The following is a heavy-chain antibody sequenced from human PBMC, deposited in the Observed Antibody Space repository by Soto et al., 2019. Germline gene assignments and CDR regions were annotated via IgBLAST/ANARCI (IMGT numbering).Heavy chain of an antibody. Sequence: RLSCAASGFTFSSYSMSWVRQAPGKGLEWVSAISGSGGSTYYADSVKGRFTISRDNSKNTLYLQMNSLRAEDTAVYYCAKGNKWEPAPSFDYWGQGTLVTVSS. CDR1: GFTFSSYS. D-gene: IGHD1-26*01. J-gene: IGHJ4*02. CDR3: AKGNKWEPAPSFDY. CDR2: ISGSGGST. V-gene: IGHV3-23*01.